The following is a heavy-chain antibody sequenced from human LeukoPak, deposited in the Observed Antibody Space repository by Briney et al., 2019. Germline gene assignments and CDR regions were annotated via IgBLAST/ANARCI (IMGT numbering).Heavy chain of an antibody. D-gene: IGHD2-2*01. J-gene: IGHJ3*02. V-gene: IGHV3-30*02. Sequence: GRSLRLSCAASGFTFSSYGMHWVRQAPGKGLEWVAFIRYDGSNKYYADSVKGRFTISRDNSKNTLYLQMNSLRAEDTAVYYCAKGPYCSSTSCYRWGLDAFDIWGQGTMVTVSS. CDR3: AKGPYCSSTSCYRWGLDAFDI. CDR2: IRYDGSNK. CDR1: GFTFSSYG.